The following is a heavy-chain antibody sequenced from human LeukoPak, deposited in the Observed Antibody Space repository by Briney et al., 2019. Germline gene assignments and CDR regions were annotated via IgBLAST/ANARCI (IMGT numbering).Heavy chain of an antibody. D-gene: IGHD6-25*01. CDR2: ISSSRSTI. Sequence: QTGGSLRLSCAASGFTFSDYSMNWVRRAPGKGLEWVAYISSSRSTIYYADSVKGRFTISRDNAKNSLYLQMNSLRAEDTAVYYCAERFDYWGQGTLVTISS. V-gene: IGHV3-48*01. J-gene: IGHJ4*02. CDR1: GFTFSDYS. CDR3: AERFDY.